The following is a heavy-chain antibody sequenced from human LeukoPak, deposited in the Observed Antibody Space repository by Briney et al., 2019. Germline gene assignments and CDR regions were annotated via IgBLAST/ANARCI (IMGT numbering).Heavy chain of an antibody. CDR2: INPNSGGT. Sequence: ASVKVSCKASGYTFTGYYMHWVRQAPGQGLEWMGWINPNSGGTNYAQKFQGRVTMTRDTSISTAYMELSRLRSDDTAVYYCARVKTRDTAMVHFDYWGQGTLVTVSS. CDR3: ARVKTRDTAMVHFDY. D-gene: IGHD5-18*01. V-gene: IGHV1-2*02. CDR1: GYTFTGYY. J-gene: IGHJ4*02.